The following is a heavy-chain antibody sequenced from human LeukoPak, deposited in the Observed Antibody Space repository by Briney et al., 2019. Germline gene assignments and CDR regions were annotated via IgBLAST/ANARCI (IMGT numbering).Heavy chain of an antibody. D-gene: IGHD3-22*01. CDR1: GFTFSSYA. V-gene: IGHV3-33*08. J-gene: IGHJ4*02. CDR3: ARAYYYDSSDYYPLDY. Sequence: GRSLRLSCAASGFTFSSYAIDWVRQAPGKGLEWVAVIWYYGSNKYYADSVKGRFTISRDNSENTVYLQMNSLRAEDTALYYCARAYYYDSSDYYPLDYWGQGTLVTVSS. CDR2: IWYYGSNK.